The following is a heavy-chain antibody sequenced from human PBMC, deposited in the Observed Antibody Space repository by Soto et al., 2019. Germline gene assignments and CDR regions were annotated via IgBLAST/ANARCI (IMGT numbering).Heavy chain of an antibody. V-gene: IGHV5-51*01. D-gene: IGHD6-13*01. CDR2: IYPGDSDT. CDR3: ARQGIAAAGAYYYYYYGMDV. Sequence: GESLKISCKGSGYGFTSYWIGWVRQMPGKGLEWMGIIYPGDSDTRYSPSFQGQVTISADKSISTAYLQWSSLKASDTAMYYCARQGIAAAGAYYYYYYGMDVWGQGTTVTVSS. J-gene: IGHJ6*02. CDR1: GYGFTSYW.